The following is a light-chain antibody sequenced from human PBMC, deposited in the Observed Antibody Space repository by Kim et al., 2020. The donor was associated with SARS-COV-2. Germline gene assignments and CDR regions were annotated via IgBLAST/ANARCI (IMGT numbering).Light chain of an antibody. Sequence: SSELTQDPAVSVALGQTVRITCHGDSLRSYYATWYQQKPGQAPILVIYGKNNRPSGIPDRFSGSSSGNTASLTITGHQPGEEADYYCNSRDSNDNVVFGGGTQLTVL. CDR3: NSRDSNDNVV. CDR1: SLRSYY. J-gene: IGLJ2*01. V-gene: IGLV3-19*01. CDR2: GKN.